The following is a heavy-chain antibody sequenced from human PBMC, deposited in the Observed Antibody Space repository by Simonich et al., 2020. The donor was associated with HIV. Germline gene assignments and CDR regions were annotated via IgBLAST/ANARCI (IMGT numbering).Heavy chain of an antibody. Sequence: QVQLQQWGAGLFKPSETLSLTCAVYGGSFSGYYWSWTRQPPGKGLACIGEINHSGSTNYNPSLKSRVTISVDTSKNQFSLKLSSVTAADTAVYYCARRHPTTVTTPYFDYWGQGTLVTVSS. J-gene: IGHJ4*02. V-gene: IGHV4-34*01. CDR3: ARRHPTTVTTPYFDY. D-gene: IGHD4-17*01. CDR2: INHSGST. CDR1: GGSFSGYY.